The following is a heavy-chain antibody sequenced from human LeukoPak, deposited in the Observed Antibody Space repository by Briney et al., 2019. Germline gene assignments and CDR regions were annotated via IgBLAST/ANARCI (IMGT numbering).Heavy chain of an antibody. Sequence: GGSLSLSCAASGFTLSNYGMQWVRQAAGRGREWLSYIRTSSSYIYYAASVKRRFTVSRDNAMNSLFLPMNSLIADDTAVYYCARVGIRFLEQYYFDYWGQGTLVTVSS. CDR2: IRTSSSYI. CDR3: ARVGIRFLEQYYFDY. CDR1: GFTLSNYG. D-gene: IGHD3-3*01. J-gene: IGHJ4*02. V-gene: IGHV3-21*05.